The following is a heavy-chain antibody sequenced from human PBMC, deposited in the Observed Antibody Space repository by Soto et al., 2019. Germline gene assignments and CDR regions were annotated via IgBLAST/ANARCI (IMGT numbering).Heavy chain of an antibody. CDR1: GASMTSSIYY. J-gene: IGHJ5*02. CDR2: LNYGGTT. Sequence: SETLSLTCSVPGASMTSSIYYWAWIRQAPGKGLEWIGSLNYGGTTYHSPSLEGRVTMSVDTSKKEFSLNAISVTAADTAIYYCARQSYFDGAGYYLGWFDPWGQGTLVTVSS. D-gene: IGHD3-22*01. V-gene: IGHV4-39*01. CDR3: ARQSYFDGAGYYLGWFDP.